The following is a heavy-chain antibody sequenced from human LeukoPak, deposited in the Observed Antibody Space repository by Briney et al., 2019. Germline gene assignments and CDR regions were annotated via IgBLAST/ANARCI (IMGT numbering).Heavy chain of an antibody. D-gene: IGHD6-13*01. V-gene: IGHV3-74*01. J-gene: IGHJ4*02. CDR3: AGIAAAGEAY. CDR1: GFTFRRYW. Sequence: SGGSLRLSRAASGFTFRRYWMHWVRQAPGRGLVWVSRISSDGSTTSYADSVKGRFAISRDNAKNTLYLQMNSLRAEDTAVYYCAGIAAAGEAYWGQGALVTVSS. CDR2: ISSDGSTT.